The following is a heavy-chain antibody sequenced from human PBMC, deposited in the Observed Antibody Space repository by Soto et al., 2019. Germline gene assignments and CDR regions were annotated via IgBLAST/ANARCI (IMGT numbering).Heavy chain of an antibody. CDR1: GFSVSGDY. V-gene: IGHV3-53*02. D-gene: IGHD3-3*01. J-gene: IGHJ3*02. Sequence: DVQLVETGGGLIQPGGSLRLSCAASGFSVSGDYMNWARQGPGKGLEWVSVNRGGTTYYADSVRGRFTISRDDSENTLFLQMNSLRAEDTAVYYCARATEWNALDIWGQGTMVTVSS. CDR3: ARATEWNALDI. CDR2: NRGGTT.